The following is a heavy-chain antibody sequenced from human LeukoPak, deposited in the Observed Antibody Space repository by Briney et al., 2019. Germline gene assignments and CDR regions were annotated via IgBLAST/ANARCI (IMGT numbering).Heavy chain of an antibody. D-gene: IGHD2-2*01. CDR3: ARGGYCSSTSCYAVGAFDI. Sequence: SVKVSRKASGGTFSSYAISWVRQAPGQGLEWMGGIIPIFGTANYAQKFQGRVTITADKSTSTAYMELSSLRSEDTAVYYCARGGYCSSTSCYAVGAFDIWGQGTMVTVSS. CDR2: IIPIFGTA. J-gene: IGHJ3*02. V-gene: IGHV1-69*06. CDR1: GGTFSSYA.